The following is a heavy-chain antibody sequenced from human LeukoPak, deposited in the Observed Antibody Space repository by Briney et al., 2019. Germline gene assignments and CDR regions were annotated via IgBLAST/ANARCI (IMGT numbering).Heavy chain of an antibody. CDR1: GYTFTGYY. V-gene: IGHV1-2*02. CDR3: ARDGTGVAVHAPFDYYYYGMDV. CDR2: INPNSGGT. Sequence: GASVKVSCKASGYTFTGYYMHWVRQAPGQGLEWMGWINPNSGGTNYAQKFQGRVTMTRDTSISTAYMELSRLRSDDTAVYYCARDGTGVAVHAPFDYYYYGMDVWGQGTTVTVSS. J-gene: IGHJ6*02. D-gene: IGHD6-19*01.